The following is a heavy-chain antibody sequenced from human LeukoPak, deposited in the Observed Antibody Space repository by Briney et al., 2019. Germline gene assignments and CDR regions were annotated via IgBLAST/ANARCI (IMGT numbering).Heavy chain of an antibody. J-gene: IGHJ4*02. V-gene: IGHV3-64D*06. D-gene: IGHD3-10*01. CDR3: VPLPGVRGDD. CDR2: INTNGGCT. CDR1: GFNFSSYS. Sequence: PGGSLRLSCSASGFNFSSYSMHWVRQAPGKGVEYVSAINTNGGCTYYADSVKGRFTISRDNSKNTLYLQMSSLRAEDTAVYYCVPLPGVRGDDWGQGTLVTVSS.